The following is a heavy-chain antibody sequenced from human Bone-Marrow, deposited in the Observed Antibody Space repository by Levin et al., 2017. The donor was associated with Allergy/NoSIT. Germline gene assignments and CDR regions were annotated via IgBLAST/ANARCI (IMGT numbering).Heavy chain of an antibody. D-gene: IGHD3-16*01. J-gene: IGHJ3*01. CDR1: GFTFNTYD. CDR3: ARDRLGGAFDC. CDR2: ITRDSGTI. Sequence: PGGSLRLSCEASGFTFNTYDMNWVRQVPGMGLEWVSFITRDSGTIYYADSVKGRFTISRDNAKNSLFLQMNSLRAEDTAVYYCARDRLGGAFDCWGQGTMVTVSS. V-gene: IGHV3-48*01.